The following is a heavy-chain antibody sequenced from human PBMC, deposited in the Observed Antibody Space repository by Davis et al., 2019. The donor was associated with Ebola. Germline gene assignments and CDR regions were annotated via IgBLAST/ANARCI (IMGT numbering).Heavy chain of an antibody. CDR1: GFTFSSYA. V-gene: IGHV4-34*01. D-gene: IGHD2-15*01. CDR3: ARGGLVVAAYRVPWFDP. CDR2: INHSGST. Sequence: GSLRLSCAASGFTFSSYAMSWIRQPPGKGLEWIGEINHSGSTNYNPSLKSRVTISVDTSKNQFSLKLSSVTAADTAVYYCARGGLVVAAYRVPWFDPWGQGTLVTVSS. J-gene: IGHJ5*02.